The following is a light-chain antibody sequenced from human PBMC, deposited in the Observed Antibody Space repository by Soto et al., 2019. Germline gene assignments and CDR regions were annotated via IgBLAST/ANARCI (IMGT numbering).Light chain of an antibody. CDR2: EVS. CDR3: SSYAGSSNV. J-gene: IGLJ1*01. V-gene: IGLV2-14*01. Sequence: QSALTQPASVSGSPGQSITISCTGTSSDVGSYNFVSWYQQHPGKAPKLMIYEVSHRPSGISNRFSGSKSGNTASLTISGLQAEDEADYYCSSYAGSSNVFGTGTKLTVL. CDR1: SSDVGSYNF.